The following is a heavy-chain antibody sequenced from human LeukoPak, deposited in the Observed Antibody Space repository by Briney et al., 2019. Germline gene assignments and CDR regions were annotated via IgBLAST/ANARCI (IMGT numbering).Heavy chain of an antibody. V-gene: IGHV3-21*01. J-gene: IGHJ4*02. CDR3: ARVSGSYVYYFDY. Sequence: GGSLRLSCAASGFTLSSYSMNWVRQAPGKGLEWVSSISSSSSYIYYADSVKGRSTISRDNAKNSLYLQMNSLRAEDTAVYYCARVSGSYVYYFDYWGQGTLVTVSS. CDR1: GFTLSSYS. CDR2: ISSSSSYI. D-gene: IGHD1-26*01.